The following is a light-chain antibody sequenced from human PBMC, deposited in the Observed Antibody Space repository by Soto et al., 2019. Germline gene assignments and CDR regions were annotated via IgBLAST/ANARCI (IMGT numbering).Light chain of an antibody. J-gene: IGLJ2*01. CDR3: SSYTSSSTRV. Sequence: QSALTQPPSASGSPGQSVTISCTGTSSDVGGYNYVSWYQQHPGKAPKFMIYEVNKRPSGVPDRFSGSKSGNTASLTISGLQAEDEADYYCSSYTSSSTRVFGGGTKLTVL. CDR1: SSDVGGYNY. CDR2: EVN. V-gene: IGLV2-8*01.